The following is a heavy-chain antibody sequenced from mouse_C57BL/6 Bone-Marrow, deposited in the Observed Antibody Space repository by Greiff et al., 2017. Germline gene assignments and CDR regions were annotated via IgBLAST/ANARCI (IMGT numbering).Heavy chain of an antibody. V-gene: IGHV1-72*01. J-gene: IGHJ3*01. Sequence: QVQLKQPGAELVKPGASVKLSCKASGYTFTSYWMHWVKQRPGRGLEWIGRIDPNSGGTKYNEKFKSKATLTADKPSSTAYMQLSSLTSEDSAVYYCARPLYYGYDEWFAYWGQGTLVTVSA. CDR3: ARPLYYGYDEWFAY. CDR2: IDPNSGGT. D-gene: IGHD2-2*01. CDR1: GYTFTSYW.